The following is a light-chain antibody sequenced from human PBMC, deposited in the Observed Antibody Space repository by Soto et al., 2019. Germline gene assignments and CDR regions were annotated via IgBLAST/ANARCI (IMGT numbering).Light chain of an antibody. J-gene: IGKJ1*01. Sequence: TLSCRARQSVSSSYLAWYQQKPGQAPGLLIYDASNRATGIPDRFSGSGSGTDFTLTISRLEPEDFAVYYCQQYGRSPWT. V-gene: IGKV3-20*01. CDR3: QQYGRSPWT. CDR1: QSVSSSY. CDR2: DAS.